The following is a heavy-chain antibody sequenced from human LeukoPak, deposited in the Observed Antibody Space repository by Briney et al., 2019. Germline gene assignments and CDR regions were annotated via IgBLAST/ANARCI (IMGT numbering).Heavy chain of an antibody. D-gene: IGHD1-7*01. J-gene: IGHJ6*03. CDR2: IRYDGSNK. CDR3: AREEIKLELDYYMDV. CDR1: GFTFSSYG. Sequence: GGSLRLSCAASGFTFSSYGMHWVRQAPGKGLEWVAFIRYDGSNKYYADSVKGRFTISRGNSKNTLYLQMNSLRAEDTAVYYCAREEIKLELDYYMDVWGKGTTVTVSS. V-gene: IGHV3-30*02.